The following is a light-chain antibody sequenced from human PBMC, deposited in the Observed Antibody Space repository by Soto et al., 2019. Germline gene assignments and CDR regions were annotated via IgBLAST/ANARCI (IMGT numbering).Light chain of an antibody. CDR3: SSYTTDNTRV. Sequence: SALTQPASVSGSPGQSITIFCTGTSSDVGGYNYVSWYQQYPGKAPKLMIYEVNNRPSGVSNRFSGSKSGNTASLTISGLQADDEADYYCSSYTTDNTRVFGGGTKVTVL. CDR1: SSDVGGYNY. J-gene: IGLJ2*01. V-gene: IGLV2-14*01. CDR2: EVN.